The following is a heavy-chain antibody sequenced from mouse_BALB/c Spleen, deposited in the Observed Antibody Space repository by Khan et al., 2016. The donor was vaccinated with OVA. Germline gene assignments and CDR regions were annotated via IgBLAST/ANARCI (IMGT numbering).Heavy chain of an antibody. CDR1: GFNIKDSY. D-gene: IGHD2-14*01. CDR3: ARNYRYDEDFDY. Sequence: VQLQQPGAELVKPGASVKLSCTASGFNIKDSYMHWVKQRPEQGLEWIGRIDPANGNTKYDPKFQGKATITEDTSSNTAYLQLSSLTSEDTAVYYGARNYRYDEDFDYWGQGTTLTVSS. CDR2: IDPANGNT. J-gene: IGHJ2*01. V-gene: IGHV14-3*02.